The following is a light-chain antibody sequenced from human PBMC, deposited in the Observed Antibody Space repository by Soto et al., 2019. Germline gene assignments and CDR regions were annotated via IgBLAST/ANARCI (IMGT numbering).Light chain of an antibody. CDR1: SSDVGYYNF. V-gene: IGLV2-14*03. CDR2: EVN. CDR3: SSYTSSSTSV. Sequence: QSALTQPASVSGSPGQSITISCTGTSSDVGYYNFVSWYQQHPGKAPKLIIYEVNNRPSGVSNRFSASKSGNTASLTITGLQAEDEADYYCSSYTSSSTSVFGTGTKLTVL. J-gene: IGLJ1*01.